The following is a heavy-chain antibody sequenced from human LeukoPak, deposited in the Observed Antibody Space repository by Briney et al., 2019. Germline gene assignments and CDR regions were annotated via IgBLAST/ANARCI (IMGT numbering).Heavy chain of an antibody. CDR3: ARQAVAYYSYMDV. Sequence: SETLSLTCTVSGGSISSYYWSWIRQPPGKGLEWIGYIYYSGSTNYNPSLKSRLTISVDTSKNQFSLKLSSVTAADTAVYYCARQAVAYYSYMDVWDKGTTVTISS. J-gene: IGHJ6*03. V-gene: IGHV4-59*01. CDR2: IYYSGST. CDR1: GGSISSYY. D-gene: IGHD6-19*01.